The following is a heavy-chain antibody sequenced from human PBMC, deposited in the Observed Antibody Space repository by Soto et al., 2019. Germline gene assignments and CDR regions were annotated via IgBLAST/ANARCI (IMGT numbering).Heavy chain of an antibody. V-gene: IGHV4-34*01. CDR1: GGSFSGYY. D-gene: IGHD4-17*01. J-gene: IGHJ6*02. CDR3: ARRRGDYGDYSDYYYVMDV. CDR2: INHSGST. Sequence: SETLSLTCAVYGGSFSGYYWSWIRQPPGKGLEWIGEINHSGSTNYNPSLKSRVTISVDTSKNQFSLKLSSVTAADTAVYYCARRRGDYGDYSDYYYVMDVWGQGTTVTVSS.